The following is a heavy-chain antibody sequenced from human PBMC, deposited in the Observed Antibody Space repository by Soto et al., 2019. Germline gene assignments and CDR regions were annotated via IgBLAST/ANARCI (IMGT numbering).Heavy chain of an antibody. CDR2: ISFDGSDQ. J-gene: IGHJ5*02. D-gene: IGHD4-17*01. Sequence: QVQLVESGGGVVEPGRSLRLSCAASGFIFSSFGMHWVRQAPGKGLECVAVISFDGSDQYYADSVKGRFTISGDNSKNTLYLQLNSLRADDTGLYYCAKHDGNSEVRWFDTWGQGTVVHVSS. CDR1: GFIFSSFG. V-gene: IGHV3-30*18. CDR3: AKHDGNSEVRWFDT.